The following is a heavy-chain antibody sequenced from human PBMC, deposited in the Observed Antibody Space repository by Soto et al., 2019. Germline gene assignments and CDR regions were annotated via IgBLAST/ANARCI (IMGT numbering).Heavy chain of an antibody. CDR3: AGRLRGS. J-gene: IGHJ5*02. D-gene: IGHD2-21*02. V-gene: IGHV3-23*01. CDR1: GLTFSSYS. CDR2: IDGSGGST. Sequence: GGSLRLSCAASGLTFSSYSMNWVRQAPGKGLEWVSGIDGSGGSTYYADSVKGRFTISSDTSKNTVYLQLDSLRAEDTAVYFCAGRLRGSWGQGTLVTVSS.